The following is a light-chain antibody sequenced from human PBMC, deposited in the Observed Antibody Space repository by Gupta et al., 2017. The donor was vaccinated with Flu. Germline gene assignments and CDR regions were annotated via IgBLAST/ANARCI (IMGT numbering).Light chain of an antibody. Sequence: DSQITMSPCSLSASVGYRVSITCRASQNIVNYLKWYQQKPGNAPKLLIYAASRMQSGVPSRFSGNGSGTDFTLTISILQPEDSASYYCQQSYSTPWTFGQGTKVEIK. J-gene: IGKJ1*01. CDR3: QQSYSTPWT. V-gene: IGKV1-39*01. CDR2: AAS. CDR1: QNIVNY.